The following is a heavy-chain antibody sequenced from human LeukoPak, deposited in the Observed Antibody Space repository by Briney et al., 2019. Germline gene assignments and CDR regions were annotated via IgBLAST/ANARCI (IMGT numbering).Heavy chain of an antibody. Sequence: SESLSLTCTVYGGSFSGYYGSWIRQPPGRGLEWIGEIYHTGTTYYNPSLKSRVTISLDTSRNQLSLKLSSVTAADTAVYFCARSLPGDGRYFDHWGQGTLVTVSS. V-gene: IGHV4-34*01. D-gene: IGHD7-27*01. CDR1: GGSFSGYY. CDR3: ARSLPGDGRYFDH. J-gene: IGHJ4*02. CDR2: IYHTGTT.